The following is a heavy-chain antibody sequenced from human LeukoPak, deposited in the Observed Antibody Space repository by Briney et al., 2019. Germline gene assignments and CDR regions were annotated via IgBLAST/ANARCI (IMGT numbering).Heavy chain of an antibody. J-gene: IGHJ4*02. D-gene: IGHD3-9*01. CDR2: IWYDGNNK. V-gene: IGHV3-33*01. CDR1: GFTFSSYG. CDR3: ARSTSSEYDIYHFDY. Sequence: PGGSLRLSCAASGFTFSSYGMHWVRQAPGKGLEWVAVIWYDGNNKYYADSVKGRFTISRDNSKNTLYLQMNSLRAEDTAVYYCARSTSSEYDIYHFDYWSQGTLVTVSS.